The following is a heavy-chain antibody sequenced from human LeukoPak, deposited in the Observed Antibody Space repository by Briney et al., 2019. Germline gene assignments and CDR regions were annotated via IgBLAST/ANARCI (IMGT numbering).Heavy chain of an antibody. J-gene: IGHJ5*02. V-gene: IGHV4-4*07. CDR3: ARDSGTTGEVKFDP. Sequence: PSETLSLTCTVSGGSISSYYWSWIRQPAGKGLEWIGRIYNGGIITYNPSLKSRVTMSIDTSNNQFSLRLRFVTAADTAVYYCARDSGTTGEVKFDPWGQGTLVTVSS. D-gene: IGHD3-10*01. CDR2: IYNGGII. CDR1: GGSISSYY.